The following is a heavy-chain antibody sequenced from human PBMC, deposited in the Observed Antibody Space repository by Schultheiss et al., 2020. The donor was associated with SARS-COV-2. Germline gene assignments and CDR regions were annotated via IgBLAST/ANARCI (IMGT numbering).Heavy chain of an antibody. CDR2: IYHSGST. Sequence: SETLSLTCAVSGGSISSSNWWSLVRQPPGKGLEWIGEIYHSGSTNYNPSLKSRVTISVDKSKNQFSLKLSSVTAADTAVYYCATEAYCGGDCYSDNAFDIWGQGTMVTGSS. D-gene: IGHD2-21*02. CDR3: ATEAYCGGDCYSDNAFDI. CDR1: GGSISSSNW. V-gene: IGHV4-4*02. J-gene: IGHJ3*02.